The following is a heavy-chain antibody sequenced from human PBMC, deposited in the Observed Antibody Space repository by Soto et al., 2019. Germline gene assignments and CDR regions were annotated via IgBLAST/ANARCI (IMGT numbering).Heavy chain of an antibody. J-gene: IGHJ1*01. Sequence: PSETLSLTCTVSGGSISSYYWSWIRQPPGKGLEWIGYIYYSGSTNYNPSLKSRVTISVDTSKNQFSLKLSSVTAADTAVYYCARGDYAEYFQHWGQGTLVTVS. D-gene: IGHD4-17*01. CDR3: ARGDYAEYFQH. CDR2: IYYSGST. CDR1: GGSISSYY. V-gene: IGHV4-59*01.